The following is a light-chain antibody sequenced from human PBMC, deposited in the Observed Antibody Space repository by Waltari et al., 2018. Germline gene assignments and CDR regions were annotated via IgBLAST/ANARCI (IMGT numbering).Light chain of an antibody. J-gene: IGLJ2*01. CDR1: SSNLGTNP. CDR2: SND. Sequence: QSVLTQPPSASGTPGQRVPIPCSGSSSNLGTNPVNWYQQLPGAAPKLLLYSNDQRPSGVPDRFSGSKSGTSASLAISGLQSEDEADYYCATWDDSLNGQLFGGGTKLAVL. V-gene: IGLV1-44*01. CDR3: ATWDDSLNGQL.